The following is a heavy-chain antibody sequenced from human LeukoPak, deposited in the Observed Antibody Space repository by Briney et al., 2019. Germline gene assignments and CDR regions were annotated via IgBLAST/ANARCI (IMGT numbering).Heavy chain of an antibody. D-gene: IGHD3-22*01. CDR2: INVDNGDT. CDR3: AIFGYSDRSGYRHAFDI. V-gene: IGHV1-3*03. Sequence: ASVKVSCKASGYTFTHFSMHWVRQAPGQRLEWMGWINVDNGDTQYSQEFQGRVTLTRDTSASTAYMDLSSLRSEDMAEYYCAIFGYSDRSGYRHAFDIWGQGTMVTVTS. J-gene: IGHJ3*02. CDR1: GYTFTHFS.